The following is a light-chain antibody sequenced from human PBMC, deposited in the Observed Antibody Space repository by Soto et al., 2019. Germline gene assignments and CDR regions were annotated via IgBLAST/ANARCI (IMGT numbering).Light chain of an antibody. CDR1: SSNIGSKT. CDR2: SNY. CDR3: SAWDASLNGYV. J-gene: IGLJ1*01. V-gene: IGLV1-44*01. Sequence: QSVLTQPPSASGTPGQRLTISCSGSSSNIGSKTVNWYQQLPGTAPKLLIYSNYQRPSGVPDRFSGSKSGTSASLAISGLQSEDEADYYCSAWDASLNGYVFGTGTKATVL.